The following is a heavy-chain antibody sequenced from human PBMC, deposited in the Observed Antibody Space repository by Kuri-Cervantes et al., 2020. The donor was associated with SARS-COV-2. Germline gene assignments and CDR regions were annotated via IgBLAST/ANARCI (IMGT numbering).Heavy chain of an antibody. J-gene: IGHJ4*02. CDR2: IYSDGST. V-gene: IGHV3-53*01. D-gene: IGHD3-22*01. CDR3: ARDLVDSSGYSGVGY. CDR1: GFAVSSNY. Sequence: GGSLRLSCAASGFAVSSNYMSWVRQAPGKGLEWVSIIYSDGSTYYADSVKGRFTISRDNSKNTLYLQMNSLRAEDTAVYYCARDLVDSSGYSGVGYWGQGTLVTVSS.